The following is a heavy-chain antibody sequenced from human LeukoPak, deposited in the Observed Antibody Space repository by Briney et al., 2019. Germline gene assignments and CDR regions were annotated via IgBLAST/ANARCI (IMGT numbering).Heavy chain of an antibody. CDR2: IYRSGNP. CDR3: ARGGGYYGIDY. V-gene: IGHV3-66*02. Sequence: PGRSLRLSCAASGLTADSKYMNWVRHPPRKGREWVSVIYRSGNPNYANSVKGRFAISRDNSRNRLNLQMNSLRSEDTAIYYCARGGGYYGIDYWGQGTLVTVSS. J-gene: IGHJ4*02. CDR1: GLTADSKY. D-gene: IGHD1-26*01.